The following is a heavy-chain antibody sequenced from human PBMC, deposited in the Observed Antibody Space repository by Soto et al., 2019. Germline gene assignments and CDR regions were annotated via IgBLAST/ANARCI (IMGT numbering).Heavy chain of an antibody. D-gene: IGHD3-22*01. Sequence: ASVKVSCKASGGTFSSYAISWVRQAPGQGLEWMGGIIPIFGTANYAQKFQGRVTITADESTSTAYMELSSLRSEDTAVYYCARGRIYNYDSPRQKNYYYYGMDVWGQGTTVTLSS. J-gene: IGHJ6*02. CDR2: IIPIFGTA. V-gene: IGHV1-69*13. CDR3: ARGRIYNYDSPRQKNYYYYGMDV. CDR1: GGTFSSYA.